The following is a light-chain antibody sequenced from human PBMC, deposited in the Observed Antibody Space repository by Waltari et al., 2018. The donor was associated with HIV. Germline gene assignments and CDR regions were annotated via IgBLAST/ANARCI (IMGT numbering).Light chain of an antibody. J-gene: IGLJ2*01. CDR2: EVS. CDR1: SSDVGSYNL. Sequence: QSALTQPASVSGSPGQSITISCTGTSSDVGSYNLVSWYQQHPGKAPKLMIYEVSQRPSGVSNRFAGYKSGNTASLTISGLQAEDEAYYYCCSYAGSSTLVVGGGTKLTVL. V-gene: IGLV2-23*02. CDR3: CSYAGSSTLV.